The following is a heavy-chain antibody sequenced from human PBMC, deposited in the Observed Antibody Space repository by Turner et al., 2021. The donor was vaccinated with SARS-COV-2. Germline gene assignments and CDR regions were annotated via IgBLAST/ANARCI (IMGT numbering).Heavy chain of an antibody. CDR1: GFTFSRYW. CDR3: ARDRFYHDSSGYFINWFDP. CDR2: IKQDGSEK. Sequence: DVQLLESGGGLVQPGGSLSLSCAASGFTFSRYWMSWVRQAPGKGLEWVANIKQDGSEKYYVDSVKGRFTISRDNAKNSLYLQMNSLRAEDTAVYYCARDRFYHDSSGYFINWFDPWGQGTLVTVSS. D-gene: IGHD3-22*01. V-gene: IGHV3-7*03. J-gene: IGHJ5*02.